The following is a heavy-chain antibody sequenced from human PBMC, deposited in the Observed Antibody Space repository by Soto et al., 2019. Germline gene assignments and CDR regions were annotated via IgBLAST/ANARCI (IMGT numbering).Heavy chain of an antibody. D-gene: IGHD3-3*01. CDR1: GGTFSSYA. CDR2: IIPIFGTA. CDR3: ARSNVLRFLEWLLGGMDV. J-gene: IGHJ6*02. Sequence: GASVKVSCKASGGTFSSYAISWVRQAPGQGLEWMGGIIPIFGTANYAQKFQGRVTITADESTSTAYMELSSLRSEDTAVYYCARSNVLRFLEWLLGGMDVWGQGNTVTVS. V-gene: IGHV1-69*13.